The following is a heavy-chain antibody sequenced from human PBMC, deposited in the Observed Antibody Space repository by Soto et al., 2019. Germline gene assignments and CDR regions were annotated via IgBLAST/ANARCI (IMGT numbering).Heavy chain of an antibody. CDR3: ARDQQWQRYYGMDV. J-gene: IGHJ6*02. CDR1: GFTFSSYW. D-gene: IGHD6-19*01. CDR2: IKQDGSEK. V-gene: IGHV3-7*01. Sequence: GGSLRLSCAASGFTFSSYWMSWVRQAPGKGLEWVANIKQDGSEKYYVDSVKGRFTISRDNAKNSLYLQMNSLRAEDTAVYYCARDQQWQRYYGMDVWGQGTTVTVSS.